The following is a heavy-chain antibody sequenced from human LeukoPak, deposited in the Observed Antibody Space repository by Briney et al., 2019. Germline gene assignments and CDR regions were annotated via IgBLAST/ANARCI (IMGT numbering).Heavy chain of an antibody. J-gene: IGHJ4*02. V-gene: IGHV3-33*01. CDR1: GFTFSSYG. Sequence: GGSLRLSCAASGFTFSSYGMHGVRQAPGKGLEWVAVIWYDGSNKYYADSVKGRFTISRDNSKNTLYLQVNSLRAEDTAVYYCARFNYDILTGSHGAFDYWGQGTLVTVSS. CDR2: IWYDGSNK. CDR3: ARFNYDILTGSHGAFDY. D-gene: IGHD3-9*01.